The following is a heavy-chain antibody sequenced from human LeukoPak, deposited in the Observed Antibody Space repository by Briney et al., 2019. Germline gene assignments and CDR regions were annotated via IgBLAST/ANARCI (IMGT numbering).Heavy chain of an antibody. CDR1: GFTVSSNY. Sequence: GGSLRLSCAASGFTVSSNYMSWVPQAPGKGLEWVSVIYSCGSTYYADSVKGRFTISRDNSKNTLYLQMNSLRAEDTAVYYCAKMGASSGYSPIDYWGQGTLVTVSA. D-gene: IGHD3-22*01. V-gene: IGHV3-66*03. CDR3: AKMGASSGYSPIDY. CDR2: IYSCGST. J-gene: IGHJ4*02.